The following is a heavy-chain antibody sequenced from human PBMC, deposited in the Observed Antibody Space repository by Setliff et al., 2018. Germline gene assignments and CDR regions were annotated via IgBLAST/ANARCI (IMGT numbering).Heavy chain of an antibody. CDR3: ARTGTYRYFDY. CDR2: IYYRGGT. Sequence: PSETLSLTCTVSGASLSSGTYYWGWIRQPPGKGLEWIGRIYYRGGTNYNPSLKSRVTILLDTSKNQFSLTLTSVTAADTAVYYCARTGTYRYFDYWGQGALVTVSS. J-gene: IGHJ4*02. V-gene: IGHV4-39*01. D-gene: IGHD1-1*01. CDR1: GASLSSGTYY.